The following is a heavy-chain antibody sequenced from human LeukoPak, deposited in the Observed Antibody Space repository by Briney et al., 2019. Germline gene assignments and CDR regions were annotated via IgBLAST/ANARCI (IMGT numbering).Heavy chain of an antibody. Sequence: PSETLSLTCTVSGGSISSYYWSWLRQPAGKGLEWIGRIYTSGSTNYNPSLKSRVTMSVDTSKNQFSLKLSSVTAADTAVYYCARARGAGQQLVHRSDAFDIWGQGTMVTVSS. CDR3: ARARGAGQQLVHRSDAFDI. V-gene: IGHV4-4*07. CDR2: IYTSGST. CDR1: GGSISSYY. D-gene: IGHD6-13*01. J-gene: IGHJ3*02.